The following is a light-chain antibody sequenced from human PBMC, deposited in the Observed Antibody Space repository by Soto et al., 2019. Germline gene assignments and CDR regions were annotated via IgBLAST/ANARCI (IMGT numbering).Light chain of an antibody. CDR2: AAS. Sequence: DIQMTQSPSSLSSTLGDRVTITCRASQGICVYLAWFQQKPGNAPKLLIYAASTLQSGVPSRFSGSGSGTDFTLTVSSLQPEDVATYYCQKYNSAPLTFGGGTKVDIK. V-gene: IGKV1-27*01. J-gene: IGKJ4*01. CDR1: QGICVY. CDR3: QKYNSAPLT.